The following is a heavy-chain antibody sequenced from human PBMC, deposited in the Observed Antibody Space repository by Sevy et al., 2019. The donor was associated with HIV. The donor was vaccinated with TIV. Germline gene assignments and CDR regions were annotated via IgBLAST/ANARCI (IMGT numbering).Heavy chain of an antibody. Sequence: GGSLRLSCAASGFIFSSYWMSWVRQAPGKGLEWVANINQDGSEKHYADSVKGRFSISRANAKNSLYVQMKSLRSDDTGVYYCARGGCSSTRCYQVGDWFDSWGQGALVTVSS. J-gene: IGHJ5*01. CDR1: GFIFSSYW. CDR3: ARGGCSSTRCYQVGDWFDS. CDR2: INQDGSEK. V-gene: IGHV3-7*01. D-gene: IGHD2-2*01.